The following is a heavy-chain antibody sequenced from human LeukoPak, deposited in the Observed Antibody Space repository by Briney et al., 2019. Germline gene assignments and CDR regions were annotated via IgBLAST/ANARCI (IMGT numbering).Heavy chain of an antibody. J-gene: IGHJ4*02. D-gene: IGHD1-26*01. Sequence: SETLSLTCTVSGGSISSYYWSWIRQPPGKVLEWIGYIYYSGSTNYNPSLKSRVTISVDTSKNQFSLKLSSVTAADTPVYYCARGEVGAILAYWGQGTLVTVSS. CDR2: IYYSGST. CDR3: ARGEVGAILAY. V-gene: IGHV4-59*12. CDR1: GGSISSYY.